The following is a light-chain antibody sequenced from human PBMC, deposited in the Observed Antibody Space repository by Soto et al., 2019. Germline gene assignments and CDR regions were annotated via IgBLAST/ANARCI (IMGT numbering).Light chain of an antibody. CDR3: QQYNNWPFS. V-gene: IGKV3-15*01. J-gene: IGKJ5*01. Sequence: EIVMTQSPSTLSVSPGERATLSCRASQSVSSDLAWYQQKPGQAPRLLIYDASTRATDIPARFSGSGSGTEFTLTISSLQSEDFAVYYCQQYNNWPFSFAQGTRLEIK. CDR2: DAS. CDR1: QSVSSD.